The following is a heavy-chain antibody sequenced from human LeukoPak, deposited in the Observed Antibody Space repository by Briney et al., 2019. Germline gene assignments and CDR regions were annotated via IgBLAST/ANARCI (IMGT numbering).Heavy chain of an antibody. CDR2: INSSGGST. Sequence: ASVKVSCKASGYTFTSYYMHWVRQAPGQGLEWMGIINSSGGSTSYAQKFQGRVTMTRDTSTSTVYMELSSLRSEDTAVYYCARTGVYYYDSSGYYRYFDYWGQGTLVTVSS. J-gene: IGHJ4*02. V-gene: IGHV1-46*01. CDR3: ARTGVYYYDSSGYYRYFDY. CDR1: GYTFTSYY. D-gene: IGHD3-22*01.